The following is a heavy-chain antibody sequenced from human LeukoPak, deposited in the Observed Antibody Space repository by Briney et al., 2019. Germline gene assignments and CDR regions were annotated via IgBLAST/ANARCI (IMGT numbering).Heavy chain of an antibody. CDR3: ARENSGSYYQFDC. Sequence: GGSLRLSCAASGFTFSSYWMSWVRQAPGKGLEWVSSISSSTSYIYYADSVKGRFTISRDNAKNSLYLQMNSLRPEDTAVYYCARENSGSYYQFDCWGQGTLVTVSS. CDR1: GFTFSSYW. V-gene: IGHV3-21*01. J-gene: IGHJ4*02. D-gene: IGHD1-26*01. CDR2: ISSSTSYI.